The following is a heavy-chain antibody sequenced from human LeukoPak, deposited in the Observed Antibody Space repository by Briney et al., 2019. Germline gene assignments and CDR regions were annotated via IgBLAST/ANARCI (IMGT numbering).Heavy chain of an antibody. Sequence: PGGSLRLSCAASGFTFDDYAMHWVRQAPGKGLEWVSGISWNSGSIGYADSVKGRFTISRDNAKNSLYLQMNSLRAEDTALYYCAKDRFEVVGATQIDYWGQGTLVIVSS. D-gene: IGHD1-26*01. CDR2: ISWNSGSI. CDR1: GFTFDDYA. CDR3: AKDRFEVVGATQIDY. V-gene: IGHV3-9*01. J-gene: IGHJ4*02.